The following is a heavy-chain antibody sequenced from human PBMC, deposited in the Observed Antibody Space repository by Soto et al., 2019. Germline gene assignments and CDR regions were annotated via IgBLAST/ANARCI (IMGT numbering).Heavy chain of an antibody. J-gene: IGHJ4*02. Sequence: QVQLVESGGGVVQPGRSLRLSCAASGFTFSSYGMHWVRQAPGKGLEWVAVISYDGSNKYYADSVKGRFTISRDNSKNTLYLQMNSVRAEDTAVYYCAKTIVVVPAAMSPLFDYWGQGTLVTVSS. D-gene: IGHD2-2*01. CDR2: ISYDGSNK. V-gene: IGHV3-30*18. CDR1: GFTFSSYG. CDR3: AKTIVVVPAAMSPLFDY.